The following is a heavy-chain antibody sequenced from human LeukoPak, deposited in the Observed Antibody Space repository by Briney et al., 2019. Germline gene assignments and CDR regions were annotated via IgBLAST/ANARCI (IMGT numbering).Heavy chain of an antibody. Sequence: SETLSLTCTVSGGSISSYYWSWIRQPAGKGLEWIGRIYTSGSTNYNPSLKSRVTMSADTSKNQFSLKLSSVTAADTAVYYCARESHYYDSSGYYYFTDYYYYYGMDVWGQGTTVTVSS. CDR2: IYTSGST. J-gene: IGHJ6*02. CDR3: ARESHYYDSSGYYYFTDYYYYYGMDV. CDR1: GGSISSYY. V-gene: IGHV4-4*07. D-gene: IGHD3-22*01.